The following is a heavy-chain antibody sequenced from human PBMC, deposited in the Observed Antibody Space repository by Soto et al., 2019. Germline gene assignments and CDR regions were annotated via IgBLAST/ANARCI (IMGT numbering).Heavy chain of an antibody. V-gene: IGHV1-2*04. CDR3: ARGDTVTAPFDY. CDR2: INPNSGGT. Sequence: ASVKVSCKASGYTFTSYYMHWVRQAPGQGLEWMGWINPNSGGTNYAQKFQGWVTMTRDTSISTAYMELSRLRSDDTAVYYCARGDTVTAPFDYWGQGTLVTVSS. CDR1: GYTFTSYY. J-gene: IGHJ4*02. D-gene: IGHD4-17*01.